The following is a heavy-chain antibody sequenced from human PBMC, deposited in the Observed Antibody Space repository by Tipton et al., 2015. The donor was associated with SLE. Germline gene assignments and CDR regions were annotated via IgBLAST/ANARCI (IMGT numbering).Heavy chain of an antibody. CDR2: ISSEGSST. V-gene: IGHV3-74*01. CDR1: GFPFSSLW. CDR3: ASLSAPSDY. Sequence: SLRLSCAASGFPFSSLWMHWVRQPLGKGLVWVSEISSEGSSTSYADSVEGRFTIYRDNAKNTLFLQMNSLRVDDTAVYYCASLSAPSDYWGQRTLVTVSS. J-gene: IGHJ4*02.